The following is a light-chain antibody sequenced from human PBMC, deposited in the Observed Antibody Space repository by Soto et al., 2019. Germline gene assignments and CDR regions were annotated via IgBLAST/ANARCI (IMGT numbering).Light chain of an antibody. CDR1: QSVSNK. V-gene: IGKV3-15*01. J-gene: IGKJ5*01. CDR3: QQYNTWRSIS. CDR2: DTS. Sequence: EIVMTQSPANLSLSPCDRVTLSCRASQSVSNKLGWYQHKPGQAPRLLIYDTSTRAAGTPARFTGSGSGTDFTLTISSLQSEDFAVYYCQQYNTWRSISFGQGTRLEI.